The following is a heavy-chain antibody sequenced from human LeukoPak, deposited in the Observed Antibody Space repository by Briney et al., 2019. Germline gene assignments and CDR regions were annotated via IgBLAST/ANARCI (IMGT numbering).Heavy chain of an antibody. CDR3: ASSIAAAGYNWFDP. D-gene: IGHD6-13*01. Sequence: SVKVSCKASGGTFSSYAISWVRQAPGQRLEWMGGIIPIFGTANYAQKFQGRVTITADESTSTAYMELSSLRSEDTAVYYCASSIAAAGYNWFDPWGQGTLVTVSS. V-gene: IGHV1-69*13. J-gene: IGHJ5*02. CDR2: IIPIFGTA. CDR1: GGTFSSYA.